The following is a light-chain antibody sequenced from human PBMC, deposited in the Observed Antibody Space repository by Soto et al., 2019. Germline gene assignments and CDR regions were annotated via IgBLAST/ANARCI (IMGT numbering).Light chain of an antibody. CDR2: DAS. CDR3: QQYNNWPRT. Sequence: EIVMTQSPATLSVSPGERATLSCRASQSVSSNLAWYQQKPGQAPRLLIYDASTRATGIPARFSGGGSGTEFTVTISSLQSEDFAVYYCQQYNNWPRTFGQGTKVDIK. CDR1: QSVSSN. J-gene: IGKJ1*01. V-gene: IGKV3-15*01.